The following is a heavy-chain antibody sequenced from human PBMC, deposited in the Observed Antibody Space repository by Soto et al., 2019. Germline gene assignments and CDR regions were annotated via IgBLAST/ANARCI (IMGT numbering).Heavy chain of an antibody. Sequence: SETLSVTCTVSGGFISRYYWSWIRQPPWKGLEGIGYIYYSGSTNYNPSLKSRVTISVDTSKDQFSLKLSSVTAADTAVYYCARDLGYSDCWGGYPPAFDIWGQGTMVTVSS. CDR1: GGFISRYY. CDR2: IYYSGST. D-gene: IGHD3-3*01. J-gene: IGHJ3*02. CDR3: ARDLGYSDCWGGYPPAFDI. V-gene: IGHV4-59*01.